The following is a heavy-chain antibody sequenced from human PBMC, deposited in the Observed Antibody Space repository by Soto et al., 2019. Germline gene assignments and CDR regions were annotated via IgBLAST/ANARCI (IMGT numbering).Heavy chain of an antibody. CDR3: ARDCSCGRCYTLNYYYGMDV. CDR1: GGSIRSSNW. J-gene: IGHJ6*02. Sequence: QVQLQESGPGLVKPSGTLSLTCAVSGGSIRSSNWWSLVRQPPGKGLEWIWEIYHSGSTNYNPSLKSRVTIAVDKSKNQFSLKLSSVTAADTAVYYCARDCSCGRCYTLNYYYGMDVWGQGPTVTVSS. CDR2: IYHSGST. D-gene: IGHD2-15*01. V-gene: IGHV4-4*02.